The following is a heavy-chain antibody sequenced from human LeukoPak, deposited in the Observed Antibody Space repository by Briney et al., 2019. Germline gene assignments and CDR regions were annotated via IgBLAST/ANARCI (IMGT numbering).Heavy chain of an antibody. CDR3: ARDEELTMVRGVILYYYYGMDV. CDR1: GYTFTSYG. CDR2: ISAYNGNT. V-gene: IGHV1-18*01. Sequence: GASVKVSCKASGYTFTSYGISWVRQAPGQGLEWMGWISAYNGNTNYAQKLQGRVTMTTDTSTSTACMELRSLRSDDTAVYYCARDEELTMVRGVILYYYYGMDVWGQGTTVTVSS. D-gene: IGHD3-10*01. J-gene: IGHJ6*02.